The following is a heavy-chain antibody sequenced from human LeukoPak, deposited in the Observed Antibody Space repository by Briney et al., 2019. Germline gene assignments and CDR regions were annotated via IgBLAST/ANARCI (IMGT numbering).Heavy chain of an antibody. J-gene: IGHJ3*02. D-gene: IGHD3-3*01. CDR1: GYSFTSYW. V-gene: IGHV5-51*01. CDR3: ARGTLGVVIIGPDAFDI. CDR2: IYPGDSDT. Sequence: GESLKISCKGPGYSFTSYWIGWVRQMPGKGLEWMGIIYPGDSDTRYSPSFQGQVTISADKSISTAYLQWSSLKASDTAMYYCARGTLGVVIIGPDAFDIWGQGTMVTVSS.